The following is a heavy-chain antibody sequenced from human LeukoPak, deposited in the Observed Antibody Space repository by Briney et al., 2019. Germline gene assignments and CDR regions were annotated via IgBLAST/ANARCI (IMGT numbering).Heavy chain of an antibody. CDR2: IIPIFGTA. Sequence: SVKVSCKASGGTFSSYAISWVRQAPGQGLEWMGGIIPIFGTANYAQKFQGRVTITAGKSTSTAYMELSSLRSEDTAVYYCASGYDYVRYFDYWGQGTLVTVSS. CDR3: ASGYDYVRYFDY. CDR1: GGTFSSYA. J-gene: IGHJ4*02. V-gene: IGHV1-69*06. D-gene: IGHD5-12*01.